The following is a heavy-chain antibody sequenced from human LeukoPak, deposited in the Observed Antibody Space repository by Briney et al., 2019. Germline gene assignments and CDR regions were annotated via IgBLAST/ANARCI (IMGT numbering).Heavy chain of an antibody. D-gene: IGHD6-19*01. V-gene: IGHV4-31*03. Sequence: PSQTLSLTCTVSGGSISSGGYYWRWIRQHPGKGLEWIGYIYYSGSTYYNPSLKSRVTISVDTSKNQFSLKLSSVTAADTALYYCAREGSSAWHDGFDIWGQGTMVTVSS. CDR3: AREGSSAWHDGFDI. J-gene: IGHJ3*02. CDR2: IYYSGST. CDR1: GGSISSGGYY.